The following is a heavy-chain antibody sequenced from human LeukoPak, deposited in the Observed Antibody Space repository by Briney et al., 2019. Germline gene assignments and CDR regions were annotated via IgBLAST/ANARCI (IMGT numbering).Heavy chain of an antibody. CDR2: IYYSGST. V-gene: IGHV4-39*01. Sequence: SETLSLTCTVSGGSISSSSHYWGWIRQPPGEGLEWIGSIYYSGSTYYNSSLRSRVTISVDTSKNKFSLKLTSVTAADTAVYYCARHIANYFDYWGQGTLVTVSS. J-gene: IGHJ4*02. CDR3: ARHIANYFDY. CDR1: GGSISSSSHY.